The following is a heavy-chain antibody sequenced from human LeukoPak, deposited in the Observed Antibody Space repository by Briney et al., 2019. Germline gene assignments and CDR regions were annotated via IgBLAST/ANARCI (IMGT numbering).Heavy chain of an antibody. CDR1: GFTFSSFG. CDR3: AKDTVGAFDI. D-gene: IGHD4-23*01. V-gene: IGHV3-30*18. J-gene: IGHJ3*02. CDR2: ISYDGSNK. Sequence: QTGGPLRLSCAASGFTFSSFGMHWVRQAPGKGLEWVAVISYDGSNKYYADSVKGRFTISRDNSKNTLYLQMNSLRAEDTAVYYCAKDTVGAFDIWGQGTMVTVSS.